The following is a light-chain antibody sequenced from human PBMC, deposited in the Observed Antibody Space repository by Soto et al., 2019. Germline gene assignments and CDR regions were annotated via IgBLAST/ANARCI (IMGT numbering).Light chain of an antibody. CDR1: QGIRND. V-gene: IGKV1-17*01. CDR2: ASS. Sequence: DIQMTQSPSSLSASVGDRVTITCRASQGIRNDLDWYQQKPAKAPERLIYASSSLQSGVPSRFSGSVSGTELPLSISSLQAEDFATYSCLHYSTFPWTFGQGNKVEIK. J-gene: IGKJ1*01. CDR3: LHYSTFPWT.